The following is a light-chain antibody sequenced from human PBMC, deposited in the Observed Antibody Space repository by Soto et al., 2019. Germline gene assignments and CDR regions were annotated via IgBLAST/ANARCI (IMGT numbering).Light chain of an antibody. Sequence: DIQMTQSPSTLSAFVGDRVTITCRASQSIGRWLAWYQQKPGKAPKLLIYDASSLESGVPSRFSGSGSGTEFTLTISSLQPDDFATYYCQQYNTYSPERTGGQGTKVEVK. V-gene: IGKV1-5*01. CDR1: QSIGRW. J-gene: IGKJ1*01. CDR2: DAS. CDR3: QQYNTYSPERT.